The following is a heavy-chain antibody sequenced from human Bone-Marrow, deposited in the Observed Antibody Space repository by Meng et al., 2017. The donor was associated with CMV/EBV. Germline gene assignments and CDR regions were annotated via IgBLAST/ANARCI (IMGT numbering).Heavy chain of an antibody. V-gene: IGHV3-23*01. CDR1: GFTFSSYG. J-gene: IGHJ4*02. Sequence: GESLKISCAASGFTFSSYGMHWVRQAPGKGLEWVAAITGSGSNTYYGDSGKGRFTISRDDSKTTLYLQLSSLGAEDTAIYYCARAPFGAAFGPLNSWGQGTLVTVSS. CDR3: ARAPFGAAFGPLNS. CDR2: ITGSGSNT. D-gene: IGHD3-10*01.